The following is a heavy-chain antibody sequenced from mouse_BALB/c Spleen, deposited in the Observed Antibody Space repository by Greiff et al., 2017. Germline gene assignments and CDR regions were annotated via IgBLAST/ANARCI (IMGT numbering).Heavy chain of an antibody. J-gene: IGHJ2*01. V-gene: IGHV1S137*01. CDR2: ISTYYGDA. D-gene: IGHD3-1*01. CDR3: ARGPQLGAAYFDY. CDR1: GYTFTDYA. Sequence: QVQLQQSGAELVRPGVSVKISCKGSGYTFTDYAMHWVKQSHAKSLEWIGVISTYYGDASYNQKFKGKATMTVDKSSSTAYMELARLTSEDSAIYYCARGPQLGAAYFDYWGQGTTLPVSS.